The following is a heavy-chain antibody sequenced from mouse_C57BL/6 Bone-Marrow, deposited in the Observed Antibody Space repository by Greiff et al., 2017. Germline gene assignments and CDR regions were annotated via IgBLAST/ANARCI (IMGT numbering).Heavy chain of an antibody. CDR1: GFTFSDYY. V-gene: IGHV5-12*01. D-gene: IGHD1-1*01. Sequence: EVKLVESGGGLVQPGGSLKLSCAASGFTFSDYYMYWVRQTPEKRLERVAYISNGGGSTYYPDTVKGRFTISRDNAKNTLYLQMSRLKSEDTAMYYCASYYYGSFDYWGQGTTLTVSS. CDR3: ASYYYGSFDY. CDR2: ISNGGGST. J-gene: IGHJ2*01.